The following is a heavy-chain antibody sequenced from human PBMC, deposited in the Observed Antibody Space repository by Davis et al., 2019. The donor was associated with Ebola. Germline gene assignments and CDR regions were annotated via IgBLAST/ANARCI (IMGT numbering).Heavy chain of an antibody. CDR3: ARVFYDFWSAPHYFDY. CDR1: GFVFSTYA. CDR2: ISYDGSEK. Sequence: PGGSLRLSCAASGFVFSTYAMHWVRQAPGKGLEWVTLISYDGSEKFYADSVKGRFTISRDNSKNMVYLQMNSLKPADTAVYYCARVFYDFWSAPHYFDYWGQGILVTVSS. V-gene: IGHV3-30*04. J-gene: IGHJ4*02. D-gene: IGHD3-3*01.